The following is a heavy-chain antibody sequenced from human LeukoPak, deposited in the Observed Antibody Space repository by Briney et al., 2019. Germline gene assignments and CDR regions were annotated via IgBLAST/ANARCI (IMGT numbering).Heavy chain of an antibody. D-gene: IGHD3-10*01. CDR3: ARGSYYYGSGSSVDY. Sequence: ASVKVSCKASGYTFTSYDINWVRQATGQGLEWMGWMNPNSGGTNYAQKFQGRVTMTRDTSISTAYMELSRLRSDDTAVYYCARGSYYYGSGSSVDYWGQGTLVAVSS. V-gene: IGHV1-2*02. CDR2: MNPNSGGT. J-gene: IGHJ4*02. CDR1: GYTFTSYD.